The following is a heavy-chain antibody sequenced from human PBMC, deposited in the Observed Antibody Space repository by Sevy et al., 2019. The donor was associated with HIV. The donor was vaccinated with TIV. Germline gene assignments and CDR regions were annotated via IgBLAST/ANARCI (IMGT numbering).Heavy chain of an antibody. CDR2: IYPGDSDT. CDR1: GYSFTSYW. J-gene: IGHJ6*02. Sequence: GESLKISCKGSGYSFTSYWIGWVRQMPGKGLEWMGIIYPGDSDTRYSPSFQGLVTISADKSISTAYLQWSSLKASDTAMYYCARFGEYCSSTSCYIHYGMDVWGQGTTVTVSS. V-gene: IGHV5-51*01. D-gene: IGHD2-2*02. CDR3: ARFGEYCSSTSCYIHYGMDV.